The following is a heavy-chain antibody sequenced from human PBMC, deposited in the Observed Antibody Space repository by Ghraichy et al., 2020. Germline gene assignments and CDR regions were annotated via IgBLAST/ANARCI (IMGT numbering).Heavy chain of an antibody. D-gene: IGHD2-2*01. V-gene: IGHV4-34*01. CDR3: ARGRPTYCSSTSCYEVDY. Sequence: SETLSLTCAVYGGSFSGYYWSWIRQPPGKGLEWIGEINHSGSTNYNPSLKSRVTISVDTSKNQFSLKLSSVTAADTAVYYCARGRPTYCSSTSCYEVDYWGQGTLVTFSS. J-gene: IGHJ4*02. CDR2: INHSGST. CDR1: GGSFSGYY.